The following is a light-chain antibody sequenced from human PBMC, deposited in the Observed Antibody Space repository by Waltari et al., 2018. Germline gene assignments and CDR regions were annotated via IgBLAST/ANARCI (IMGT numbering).Light chain of an antibody. CDR2: GNT. V-gene: IGLV1-40*01. CDR3: QSFDSSLSASV. CDR1: SSNFGAGYD. Sequence: QSVLTQPPSMSGAPGQKVTLPCTGGSSNFGAGYDVPLYQQFPGTSPKLLIFGNTNRPSGVPGRFSGSRSGTSASLAIAGLQSEDEAVYYCQSFDSSLSASVFGGGTKLTVL. J-gene: IGLJ2*01.